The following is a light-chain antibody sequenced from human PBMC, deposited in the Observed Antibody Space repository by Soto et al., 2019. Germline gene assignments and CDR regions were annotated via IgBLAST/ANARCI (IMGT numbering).Light chain of an antibody. CDR1: SSDVGAFNY. CDR2: DVS. V-gene: IGLV2-14*03. CDR3: TSSNSNSTLYYV. Sequence: QSVLTQPASVSGSPGQSITISCTGTSSDVGAFNYVSWYQQHPGKAPKLLIYDVSDRPSGVSNRFSGSKSGNTASLTISGLQSEDEADYFCTSSNSNSTLYYVFRTGTEVPGL. J-gene: IGLJ1*01.